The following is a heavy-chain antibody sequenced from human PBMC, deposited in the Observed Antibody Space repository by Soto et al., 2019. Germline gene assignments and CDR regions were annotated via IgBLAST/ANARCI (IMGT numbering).Heavy chain of an antibody. CDR2: ISGSGGST. Sequence: QAGGSLRLSCAASGFTFSSYAMSWVRQAPGKGLEWVSAISGSGGSTYYADSVKGRFTISRDNSKNTLYLQMNSLRAEDTAVYYCAMTDQRGHAFDIWGQGTMVTVSS. D-gene: IGHD2-21*02. CDR3: AMTDQRGHAFDI. V-gene: IGHV3-23*01. J-gene: IGHJ3*02. CDR1: GFTFSSYA.